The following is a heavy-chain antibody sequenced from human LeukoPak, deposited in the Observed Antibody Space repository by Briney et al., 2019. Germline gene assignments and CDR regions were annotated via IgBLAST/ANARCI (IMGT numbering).Heavy chain of an antibody. CDR2: INWNGGST. J-gene: IGHJ5*02. CDR3: ARVYYYCSGRSWFDP. V-gene: IGHV3-20*01. CDR1: GFTFDDYG. D-gene: IGHD3-10*01. Sequence: PGGSLRLSCAASGFTFDDYGMSWVRQAPGKGLEWVSGINWNGGSTGYADSVKGRFTISRDNAKNSLYLQMNSLRAEDTALYHCARVYYYCSGRSWFDPWGQGTLVTVSS.